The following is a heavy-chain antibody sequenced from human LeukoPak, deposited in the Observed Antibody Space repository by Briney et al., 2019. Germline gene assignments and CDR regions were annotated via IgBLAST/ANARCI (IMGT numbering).Heavy chain of an antibody. CDR3: AGLLSISYFDY. Sequence: SQTLSLTCTVSGGSISSGGYYWSWIRQHPGKGLEWIEYIYYSGSTYYNPSLKSRITISVYTDKNEFSLKLSSVTAADTAVYYCAGLLSISYFDYWGQGTLVTVSS. J-gene: IGHJ4*02. CDR2: IYYSGST. D-gene: IGHD2-21*01. CDR1: GGSISSGGYY. V-gene: IGHV4-31*03.